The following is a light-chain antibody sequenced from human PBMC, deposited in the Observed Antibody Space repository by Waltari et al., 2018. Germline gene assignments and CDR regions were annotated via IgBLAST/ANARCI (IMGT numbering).Light chain of an antibody. J-gene: IGKJ2*01. CDR2: DAS. V-gene: IGKV3-11*01. CDR1: QSVGTY. Sequence: EIVLTQSPATLSLSPGETATLPCRASQSVGTYLAWYQQKPGQAPRLLTYDASNRATGIPARFRGSGSGTDFTLTISSLEPEDFAVYYCQQRSSWTPHTFGQGARLEIK. CDR3: QQRSSWTPHT.